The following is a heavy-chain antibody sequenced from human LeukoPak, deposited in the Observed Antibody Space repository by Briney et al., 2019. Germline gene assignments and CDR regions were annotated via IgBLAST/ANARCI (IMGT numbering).Heavy chain of an antibody. Sequence: GGSLRLSCAASGFTLSSSTMSWLRQAPGKGLEWVSAINSGGGTKSAESVKGRFTISRDDSKNTLYLQMNSLRAEDTAVYYCAKGTDGAGSYRPFDYWGQGTLVTVSS. D-gene: IGHD3-10*01. CDR3: AKGTDGAGSYRPFDY. V-gene: IGHV3-23*01. CDR2: INSGGGTK. J-gene: IGHJ4*02. CDR1: GFTLSSST.